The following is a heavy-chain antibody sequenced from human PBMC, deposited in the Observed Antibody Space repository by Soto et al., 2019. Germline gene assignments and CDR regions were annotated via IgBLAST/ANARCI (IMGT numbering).Heavy chain of an antibody. CDR2: IYSGGST. J-gene: IGHJ6*03. CDR1: GFTVSSNY. V-gene: IGHV3-66*01. Sequence: GGSLRLSCAASGFTVSSNYMSWVRQAPGKGLEWVSVIYSGGSTYYADSVKGRFTISRDNSKNTLYLQMNSLRAEDTAVYYCARDLPRIPYYYYMDVWGKGTTVTVSS. CDR3: ARDLPRIPYYYYMDV.